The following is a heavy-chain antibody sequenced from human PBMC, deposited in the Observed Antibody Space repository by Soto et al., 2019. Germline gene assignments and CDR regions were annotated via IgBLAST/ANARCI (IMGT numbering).Heavy chain of an antibody. J-gene: IGHJ6*02. Sequence: QLQLQESGPGLVNPSKTLSLTCAVSGGSISGGRYWGWIRQPPGKGLEWIGTIHSSGTTYYDPSHRSRVTISLDMPASQFSLRLTSVTAADTATYYCLRLSEWGHRGDVWGQGTTVTVSS. CDR3: LRLSEWGHRGDV. V-gene: IGHV4-39*01. CDR1: GGSISGGRY. D-gene: IGHD3-3*01. CDR2: IHSSGTT.